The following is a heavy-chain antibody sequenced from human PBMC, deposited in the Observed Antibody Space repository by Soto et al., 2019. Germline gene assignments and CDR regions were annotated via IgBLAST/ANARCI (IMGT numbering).Heavy chain of an antibody. V-gene: IGHV3-33*01. CDR2: IWYDGSKK. CDR3: ARVRGGSGTYPPVY. CDR1: GFSFSTYG. Sequence: QVQLVESGGGVVQPGRSLRLSCAASGFSFSTYGMHWVRQAPGKGLEWVAVIWYDGSKKYYGDSVKGRFTISRDNSTNMLYLEMNSLRAEDTAVYYCARVRGGSGTYPPVYWGQGTLVTVSP. D-gene: IGHD3-10*01. J-gene: IGHJ4*02.